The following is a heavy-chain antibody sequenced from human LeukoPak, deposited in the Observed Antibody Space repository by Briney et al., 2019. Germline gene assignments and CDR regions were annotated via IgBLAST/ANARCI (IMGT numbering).Heavy chain of an antibody. D-gene: IGHD5-12*01. CDR1: GGSISSSSYY. Sequence: PSETLSLTCTVSGGSISSSSYYWGWIRQPPGKGLEWIGSIYYSGSTYYNPSLKSRVTISVDTSKNQFSLKLSSVTAADTAVYYCARGVRGYSGYSDYYYYMDVWGKGTTVTASS. J-gene: IGHJ6*03. CDR3: ARGVRGYSGYSDYYYYMDV. V-gene: IGHV4-39*07. CDR2: IYYSGST.